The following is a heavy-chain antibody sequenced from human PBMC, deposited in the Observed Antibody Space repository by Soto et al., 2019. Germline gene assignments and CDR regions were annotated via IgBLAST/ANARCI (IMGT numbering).Heavy chain of an antibody. D-gene: IGHD5-18*01. J-gene: IGHJ6*02. CDR2: IYYSGST. Sequence: SETLSLTCTVSGGSISSGGYYWSWIRQHPGKGLEWIGYIYYSGSTYYNPSLKSRVTISVDTSKNQFSLKLSSVTAADTAVYYCARERLWGDYYYYYGMDVWGQGTTVTVSS. CDR3: ARERLWGDYYYYYGMDV. CDR1: GGSISSGGYY. V-gene: IGHV4-31*03.